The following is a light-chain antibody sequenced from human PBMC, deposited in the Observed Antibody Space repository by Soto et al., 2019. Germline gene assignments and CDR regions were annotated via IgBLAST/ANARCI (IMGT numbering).Light chain of an antibody. Sequence: EIVLTQSPGTLSLSPGERATLSCRASQSVSSSYLAWYQQKPGQAPRLLIYGASSRATGIPDRFSGSGSGTDFTLTISRLEPYDFAVYYCQQYGSSTWKFGQGTRGDIK. V-gene: IGKV3-20*01. CDR1: QSVSSSY. J-gene: IGKJ1*01. CDR3: QQYGSSTWK. CDR2: GAS.